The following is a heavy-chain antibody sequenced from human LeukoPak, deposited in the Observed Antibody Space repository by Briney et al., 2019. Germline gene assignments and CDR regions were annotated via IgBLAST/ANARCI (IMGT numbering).Heavy chain of an antibody. CDR1: GGSFSGYY. V-gene: IGHV4-34*01. CDR2: IDYSENT. J-gene: IGHJ3*02. Sequence: SETLSLTCAVYGGSFSGYYWSWVRQPPGKGLQWIVEIDYSENTNYNVSLTSRVTMSLDTSKNQFSLKMTSVTAADTAIYYCARCRGRPDAFDIWGQGTTVTVSS. CDR3: ARCRGRPDAFDI. D-gene: IGHD3/OR15-3a*01.